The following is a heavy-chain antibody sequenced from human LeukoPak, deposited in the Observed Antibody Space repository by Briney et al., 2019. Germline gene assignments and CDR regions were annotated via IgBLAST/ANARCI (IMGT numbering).Heavy chain of an antibody. CDR2: INPNSGGT. CDR3: AGWHDAFDI. D-gene: IGHD2-15*01. J-gene: IGHJ3*02. CDR1: GGTFSSYA. Sequence: ASVKVSCKASGGTFSSYAISWVRQAPGQGLEWMGRINPNSGGTNYAQKFQGRVTITRDTSISTAYMELSRLRSDDTAVYYCAGWHDAFDIWGQGTMVTVSS. V-gene: IGHV1-2*06.